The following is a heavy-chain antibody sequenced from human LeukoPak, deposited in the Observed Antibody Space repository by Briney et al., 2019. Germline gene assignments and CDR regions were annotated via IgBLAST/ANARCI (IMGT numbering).Heavy chain of an antibody. Sequence: GGSLRLSCAASGFTFSSYAMSWVRQAPGKGLEWVSGVSGSGVSTYYADSVKGRFTISRDNSKNTLNLQMNSLRAEDTAVYYCARGTGELDYWGQGTLVTVSS. CDR1: GFTFSSYA. V-gene: IGHV3-23*01. D-gene: IGHD1-1*01. CDR2: VSGSGVST. CDR3: ARGTGELDY. J-gene: IGHJ4*02.